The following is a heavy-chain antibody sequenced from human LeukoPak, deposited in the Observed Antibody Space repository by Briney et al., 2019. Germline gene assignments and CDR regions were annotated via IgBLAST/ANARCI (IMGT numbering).Heavy chain of an antibody. CDR1: GFTFSSYS. CDR2: ISSSSSYI. CDR3: TIYDCSGGSCYSFDY. V-gene: IGHV3-21*01. D-gene: IGHD2-15*01. Sequence: GGSLRLSCATSGFTFSSYSMNWVRQAPGKGLEWVSSISSSSSYIYYADSVKGRFTISRDNAKNSLYLQMNSLRAEDTAVYYCTIYDCSGGSCYSFDYWGQVTLVTVSS. J-gene: IGHJ4*01.